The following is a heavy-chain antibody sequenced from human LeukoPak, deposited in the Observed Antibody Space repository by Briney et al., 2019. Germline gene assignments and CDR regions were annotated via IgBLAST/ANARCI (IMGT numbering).Heavy chain of an antibody. CDR2: INPSGGST. CDR3: AREGVTGTDAFDY. CDR1: GYTFTSYY. D-gene: IGHD1-20*01. Sequence: ASVTVSCKASGYTFTSYYMHWVRQAPGQGLEWMGIINPSGGSTSYAQKFQGGLTMTRDMSTSTVYMDLSSLRSEDTAVYYCAREGVTGTDAFDYWGQGTLVTVSS. V-gene: IGHV1-46*01. J-gene: IGHJ4*02.